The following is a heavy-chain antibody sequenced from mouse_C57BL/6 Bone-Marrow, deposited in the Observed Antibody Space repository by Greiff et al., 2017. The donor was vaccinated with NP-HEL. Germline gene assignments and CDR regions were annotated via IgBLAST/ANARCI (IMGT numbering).Heavy chain of an antibody. D-gene: IGHD2-4*01. CDR1: GFSLTSYG. CDR2: IWSGGST. J-gene: IGHJ3*01. Sequence: VQVVESGPGLVQPSQSLSITCTVSGFSLTSYGVHWVRQSPGKGLEWLGVIWSGGSTDYNAAFISRLSISKDNSKSQVFFKMNSLQADDTAIYYCASPYDYDAWFAYWGQGTLVTVSA. V-gene: IGHV2-2*01. CDR3: ASPYDYDAWFAY.